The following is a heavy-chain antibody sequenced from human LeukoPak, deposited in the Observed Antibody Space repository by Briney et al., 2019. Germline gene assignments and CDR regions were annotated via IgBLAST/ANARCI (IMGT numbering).Heavy chain of an antibody. Sequence: GRSLRLSCAASGLTFSIYWMYCVCRASGKGVVWVSRIDSDGRTTDYADSLRGRFIISRDNSKNPLYLQMNSLKADDTAIYYCVVASDALDLWGQGTTVTVSS. CDR3: VVASDALDL. CDR2: IDSDGRTT. D-gene: IGHD5-12*01. V-gene: IGHV3-74*01. J-gene: IGHJ3*01. CDR1: GLTFSIYW.